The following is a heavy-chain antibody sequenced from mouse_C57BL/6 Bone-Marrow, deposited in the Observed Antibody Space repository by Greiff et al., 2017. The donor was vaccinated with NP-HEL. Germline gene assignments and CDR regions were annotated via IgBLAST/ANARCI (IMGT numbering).Heavy chain of an antibody. CDR2: VYPYNGGT. CDR1: GYAFSSSW. J-gene: IGHJ3*01. CDR3: HYYGSSYFAY. Sequence: VQLKQSGPELVKPGASVKISCKASGYAFSSSWMNWVKQRPGKSLEWIGLVYPYNGGTSYNQKFKGKATLTVDTSSSTAYMELNSLTSEDSAVYYCHYYGSSYFAYWGQGTLVTVSA. D-gene: IGHD1-1*01. V-gene: IGHV1-36*01.